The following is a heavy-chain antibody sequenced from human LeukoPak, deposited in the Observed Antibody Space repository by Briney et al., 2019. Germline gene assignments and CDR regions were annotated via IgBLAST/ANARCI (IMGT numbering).Heavy chain of an antibody. V-gene: IGHV1-18*01. J-gene: IGHJ5*02. D-gene: IGHD1-26*01. CDR3: ARDHSGNWFDP. Sequence: ASVKVSWKASGYTFTSYDISWVRQAPGQGLEWMGWISTYNGNTNYAQKLQGRVTMTTDTITTTAYMELRSLRSDDTAVYYCARDHSGNWFDPWGQGTLVTVSS. CDR2: ISTYNGNT. CDR1: GYTFTSYD.